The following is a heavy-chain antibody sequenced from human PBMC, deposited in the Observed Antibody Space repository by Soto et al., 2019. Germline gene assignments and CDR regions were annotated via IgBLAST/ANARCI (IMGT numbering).Heavy chain of an antibody. V-gene: IGHV3-30*04. D-gene: IGHD5-12*01. CDR1: GFRFSGFG. Sequence: QVQLVESGGGVVQPGASLTLSCAASGFRFSGFGMHWVRQAPGKGLEWVAIISFDASGKLYVGSVRGRFSITRDDSHSKVFLQMNSLRREDTGVYYCARDLGGYVHLWDKSNYWGQGTLVNVS. CDR3: ARDLGGYVHLWDKSNY. CDR2: ISFDASGK. J-gene: IGHJ1*01.